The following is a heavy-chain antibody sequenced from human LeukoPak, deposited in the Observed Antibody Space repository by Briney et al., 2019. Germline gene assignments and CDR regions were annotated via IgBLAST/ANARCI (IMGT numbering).Heavy chain of an antibody. CDR2: ISSSSSYI. Sequence: KTGGSLRLSCAASGFTFSSYEMNWVRQAPGKGLEWVSSISSSSSYIYYADSVKGRFTISRDNAKNSLYLQMNSLRAEDTAVYYCARDGVYYDSSGLDYWGQGTLVTVSS. CDR3: ARDGVYYDSSGLDY. CDR1: GFTFSSYE. D-gene: IGHD3-22*01. V-gene: IGHV3-21*01. J-gene: IGHJ4*02.